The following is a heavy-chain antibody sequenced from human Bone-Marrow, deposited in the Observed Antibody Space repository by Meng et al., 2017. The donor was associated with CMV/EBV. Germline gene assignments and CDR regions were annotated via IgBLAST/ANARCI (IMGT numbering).Heavy chain of an antibody. Sequence: GGSLRLSCAAPGFTFRSYWMDWVRQAPGKGLEWVAKMKEDGSEEYYVDSVKGRFTISRDNAENSLHLQMNSLRAEDTAVYYCAREALSGSYPYFDYWGQGALVTVSS. J-gene: IGHJ4*02. V-gene: IGHV3-7*01. CDR2: MKEDGSEE. CDR1: GFTFRSYW. CDR3: AREALSGSYPYFDY. D-gene: IGHD1-26*01.